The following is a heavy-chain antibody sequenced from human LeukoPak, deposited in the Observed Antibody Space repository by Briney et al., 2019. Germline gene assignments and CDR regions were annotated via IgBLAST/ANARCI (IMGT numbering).Heavy chain of an antibody. V-gene: IGHV4-59*01. CDR2: IYYSGST. CDR1: GGSISSYY. CDR3: AREYWGYSGYANEDYFDY. J-gene: IGHJ4*02. D-gene: IGHD5-12*01. Sequence: PSETLSLTCTVSGGSISSYYWSWIRQPPGKGLEWIGYIYYSGSTNYNPSLKSRVTISVDTSKNQFSLKLSSVTAADTAVYYCAREYWGYSGYANEDYFDYWGQGTLATVSS.